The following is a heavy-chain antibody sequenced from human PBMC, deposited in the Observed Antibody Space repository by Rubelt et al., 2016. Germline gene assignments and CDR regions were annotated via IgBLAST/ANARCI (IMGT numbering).Heavy chain of an antibody. D-gene: IGHD6-6*01. CDR3: ASAQLGDYYYGMDV. Sequence: EVQLVESGGGLVKPGGSLRLSCAASGFTVSSNYMSWVRQAPGKGLEWVAVIYSGGSTYYADSVKGRFTISRDNSKNTLYLQMNGLRAADTAVYYCASAQLGDYYYGMDVWGQGTTVTVSS. J-gene: IGHJ6*02. CDR2: IYSGGST. CDR1: GFTVSSNY. V-gene: IGHV3-53*01.